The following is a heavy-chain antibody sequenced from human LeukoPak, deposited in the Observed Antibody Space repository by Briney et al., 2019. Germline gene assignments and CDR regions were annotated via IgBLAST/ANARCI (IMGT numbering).Heavy chain of an antibody. Sequence: PTGGSLRLSCTASGFTFGDYAMSWFRQAPGKGLEWVGFIRSKAYGGTTEYAASVKGRFTISRDDSKRIAYLQMNSLKTEDTAVYYCTRDSLIRQYYDFWSGYYTDDAFDIWGQGTMVTVSS. CDR2: IRSKAYGGTT. J-gene: IGHJ3*02. D-gene: IGHD3-3*01. V-gene: IGHV3-49*03. CDR1: GFTFGDYA. CDR3: TRDSLIRQYYDFWSGYYTDDAFDI.